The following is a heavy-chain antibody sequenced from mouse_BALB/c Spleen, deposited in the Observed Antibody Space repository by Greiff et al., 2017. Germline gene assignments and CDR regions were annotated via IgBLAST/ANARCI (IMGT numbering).Heavy chain of an antibody. D-gene: IGHD3-1*01. CDR2: IDPANGNT. V-gene: IGHV14-3*02. CDR1: GFNIKDTY. Sequence: EVKLMESGAELVKPGASVKLSCTASGFNIKDTYMHWVKQRPEQGLEWIGRIDPANGNTKYDPKFQGKATITADTSSNTAYLQLSSLTSEDTAVYYCARGLPFAYWGQGTLVTVSA. CDR3: ARGLPFAY. J-gene: IGHJ3*01.